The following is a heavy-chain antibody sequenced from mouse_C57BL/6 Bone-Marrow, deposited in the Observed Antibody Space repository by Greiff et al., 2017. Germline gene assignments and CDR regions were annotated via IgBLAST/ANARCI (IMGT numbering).Heavy chain of an antibody. D-gene: IGHD1-1*01. J-gene: IGHJ3*01. CDR2: ISSGGSYT. V-gene: IGHV5-6*01. CDR3: ASGHGSSYVWFAY. Sequence: EVQLVESGGDLVKPGGSLKLSCAASGFTFSSYGMSWVRQTPDKRLEWVATISSGGSYTYYPDSVKGRFTISRDNAKNTLYLQMSSLKSEDTAMYYCASGHGSSYVWFAYWGQGTLVTVSA. CDR1: GFTFSSYG.